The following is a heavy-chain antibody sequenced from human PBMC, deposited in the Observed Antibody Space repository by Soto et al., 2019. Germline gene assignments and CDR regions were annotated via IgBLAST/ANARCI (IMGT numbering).Heavy chain of an antibody. Sequence: ASMKVSCKASVYTFSTSSITWVRPAPGQGLESLGWISVSTVITRYALKIEGRVTLTADTASDTAYMELRCLRSGDTAVYFCARNTSGGFDIWGQGTMVTVSS. CDR2: ISVSTVIT. D-gene: IGHD3-10*01. J-gene: IGHJ3*02. V-gene: IGHV1-18*01. CDR3: ARNTSGGFDI. CDR1: VYTFSTSS.